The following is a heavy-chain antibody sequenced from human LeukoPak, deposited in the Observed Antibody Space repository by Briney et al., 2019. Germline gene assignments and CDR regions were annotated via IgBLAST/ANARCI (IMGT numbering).Heavy chain of an antibody. J-gene: IGHJ6*02. CDR1: GYTFTSNA. CDR2: INTNTGNA. V-gene: IGHV7-4-1*02. D-gene: IGHD3-10*01. Sequence: GASVKVSFKASGYTFTSNAMNWVRQAPGQGLEWMGWINTNTGNATYAQGFTGRFVFSLDTSVSTAYLQISSLKAEDTAVYYCAREDTMVVLRNTYYYGMDVWGQGTTVTVSS. CDR3: AREDTMVVLRNTYYYGMDV.